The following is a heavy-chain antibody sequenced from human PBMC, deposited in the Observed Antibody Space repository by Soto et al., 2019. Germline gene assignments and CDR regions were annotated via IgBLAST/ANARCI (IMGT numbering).Heavy chain of an antibody. CDR3: AREADYGGNYHRFDY. J-gene: IGHJ4*02. CDR2: IIPIFGTA. CDR1: GGTFSSYA. V-gene: IGHV1-69*12. D-gene: IGHD4-17*01. Sequence: QVQLVQSGAEVKKPGSSVKVSCKASGGTFSSYAISWARQAPGQGLEWMGGIIPIFGTANYAQKFQGRVTITADESTSTAYMELSSLRSEDTAVYYSAREADYGGNYHRFDYWGQGTLVTVSS.